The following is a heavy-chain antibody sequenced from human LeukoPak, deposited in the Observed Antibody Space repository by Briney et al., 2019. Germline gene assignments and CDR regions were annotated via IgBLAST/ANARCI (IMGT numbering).Heavy chain of an antibody. CDR2: INHSGTT. Sequence: SATLSLTCTIYGGPFNGYYWSWIRQPPGKGLEWIGEINHSGTTNYNPSLESRVTISVDTSKNQFSLKLSSMTAADTAVYYCARGGSYPTSNDYWGQGTLVTVSS. D-gene: IGHD1-26*01. J-gene: IGHJ4*02. CDR3: ARGGSYPTSNDY. CDR1: GGPFNGYY. V-gene: IGHV4-34*01.